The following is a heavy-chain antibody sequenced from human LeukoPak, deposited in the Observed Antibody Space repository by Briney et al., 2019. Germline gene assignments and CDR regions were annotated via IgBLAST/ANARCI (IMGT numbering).Heavy chain of an antibody. V-gene: IGHV3-21*01. D-gene: IGHD5-24*01. CDR2: ISTSSSYI. J-gene: IGHJ5*01. Sequence: PGGSLRLSCAASGLIFSSYNMNWVRQAPGKGLEWVSSISTSSSYISYADSVRGRFTISRDNAKNSLYLQMNSLRAEDTAVYYCARPLAGDGYNSFDFWGQGTLVTVSS. CDR1: GLIFSSYN. CDR3: ARPLAGDGYNSFDF.